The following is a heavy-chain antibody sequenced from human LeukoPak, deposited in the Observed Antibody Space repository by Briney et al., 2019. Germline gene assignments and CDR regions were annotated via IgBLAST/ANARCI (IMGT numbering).Heavy chain of an antibody. CDR3: ARAHHPDY. J-gene: IGHJ4*02. CDR2: ISYDGSNK. Sequence: GGSLRLSCAASGFTFSSYAMHWVRQAPGKGLEWVAVISYDGSNKYYADSVKGRFTISRDNSKNTLYLQMNSLGAEDTAVYYCARAHHPDYWGQGTLVTVSS. V-gene: IGHV3-30-3*01. CDR1: GFTFSSYA.